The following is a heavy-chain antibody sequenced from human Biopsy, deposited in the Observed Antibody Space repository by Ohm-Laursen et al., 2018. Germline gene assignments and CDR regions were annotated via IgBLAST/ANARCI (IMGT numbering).Heavy chain of an antibody. V-gene: IGHV3-21*06. CDR2: ISASSSYI. CDR3: ATELLPPGVGGPWLDS. Sequence: SLRPSCSASGFTLSGYAMNWVRQAPGKGLEWVSSISASSSYIHYADSVKGRFTVSRDNAKNSLYLQMNSLRAADTAIYYCATELLPPGVGGPWLDSWGQGTPVTVSS. CDR1: GFTLSGYA. J-gene: IGHJ5*01. D-gene: IGHD3-16*01.